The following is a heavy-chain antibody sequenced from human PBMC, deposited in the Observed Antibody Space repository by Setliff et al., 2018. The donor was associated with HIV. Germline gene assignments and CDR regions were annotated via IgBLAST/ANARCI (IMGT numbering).Heavy chain of an antibody. CDR1: GYTFTSYD. J-gene: IGHJ6*03. D-gene: IGHD6-19*01. Sequence: GASVKVSCKASGYTFTSYDINWVRQATGQGLEWMGWMNPNSGNTGYAQKFQGRVTMTRNTSISTAYMELSSLRSEDTAVYYCAGGLAVAGRSYYSYYYMDVWGKGTTVTVSS. V-gene: IGHV1-8*01. CDR3: AGGLAVAGRSYYSYYYMDV. CDR2: MNPNSGNT.